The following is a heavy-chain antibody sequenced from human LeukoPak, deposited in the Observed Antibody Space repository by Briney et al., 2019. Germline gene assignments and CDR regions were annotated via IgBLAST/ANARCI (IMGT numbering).Heavy chain of an antibody. Sequence: ASVKVSCKASGYTFTSYAMHWVRQAPGQRLEWMGWINGGNGNTKYSQKLQGRVTITRDTSASTAYMELGSLRSEDTAVFYCARGPQRLNWFDPWGQGTLVTVSS. CDR3: ARGPQRLNWFDP. CDR1: GYTFTSYA. V-gene: IGHV1-3*01. CDR2: INGGNGNT. D-gene: IGHD6-25*01. J-gene: IGHJ5*02.